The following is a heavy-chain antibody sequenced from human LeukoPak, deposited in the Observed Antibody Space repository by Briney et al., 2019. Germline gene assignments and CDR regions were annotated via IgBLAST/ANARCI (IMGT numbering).Heavy chain of an antibody. Sequence: GGSLRLSCAASGFTFGDYTMHWFRQPPGRGLQWVSLITGDGGTTSYAGSVKGRFTFSRDNSKNSLYLHMNSLRNEDTALYYCAKGHFGAGHYWGQGTLVTVPS. CDR3: AKGHFGAGHY. J-gene: IGHJ4*02. D-gene: IGHD3-3*01. CDR2: ITGDGGTT. V-gene: IGHV3-43*02. CDR1: GFTFGDYT.